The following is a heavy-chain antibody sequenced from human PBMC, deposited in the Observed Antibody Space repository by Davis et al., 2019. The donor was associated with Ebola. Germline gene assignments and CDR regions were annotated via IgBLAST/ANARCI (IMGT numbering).Heavy chain of an antibody. CDR2: IIPIFGTA. CDR1: GGTFSSYA. J-gene: IGHJ4*02. V-gene: IGHV1-69*13. D-gene: IGHD1-26*01. CDR3: ARDAFSGSSTGFDY. Sequence: SVKVSCKASGGTFSSYAISWVRQAPGQGLEWMGGIIPIFGTANYAQKFQGRVTITADESTSTAYMELSSLRSEDTAVYYCARDAFSGSSTGFDYWGQGTLVTVSS.